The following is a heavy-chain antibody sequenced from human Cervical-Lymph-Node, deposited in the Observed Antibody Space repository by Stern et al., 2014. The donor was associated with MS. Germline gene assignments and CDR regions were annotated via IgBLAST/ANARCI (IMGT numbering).Heavy chain of an antibody. J-gene: IGHJ4*02. D-gene: IGHD6-6*01. Sequence: QVQLVQSGGGVVQPGRSLRLSCAASGFTFDSYAMHWVRQTPGTGLEWVAVISYDGANKYYPDSVQGRFTISRDNSKNTLYLLMNSLRPEDTAVYYCARERFSSSSRLFDYWGQGALVTVTS. V-gene: IGHV3-30-3*01. CDR3: ARERFSSSSRLFDY. CDR1: GFTFDSYA. CDR2: ISYDGANK.